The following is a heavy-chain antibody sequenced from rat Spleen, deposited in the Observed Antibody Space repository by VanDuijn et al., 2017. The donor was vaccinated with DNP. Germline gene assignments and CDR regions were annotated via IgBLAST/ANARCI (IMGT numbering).Heavy chain of an antibody. CDR2: IRYDGSST. Sequence: EVQLVESGGGLVEPGRSLKLSCAASGFSLSTYGMHWIRQAPTKGLEWVATIRYDGSSTYCPDSVKGRFTVSRDNAKSTLYLQMDSLRSEDTATYYCATRATVATGFAYWGQGTLVTVSS. CDR1: GFSLSTYG. CDR3: ATRATVATGFAY. D-gene: IGHD1-3*01. V-gene: IGHV5-19*01. J-gene: IGHJ3*01.